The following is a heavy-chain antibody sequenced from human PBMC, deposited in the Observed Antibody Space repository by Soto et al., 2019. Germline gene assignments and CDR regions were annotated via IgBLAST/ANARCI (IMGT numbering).Heavy chain of an antibody. CDR3: ASLPYSSGWLSYVYC. D-gene: IGHD6-19*01. V-gene: IGHV4-39*01. CDR2: IYYSGST. J-gene: IGHJ4*02. Sequence: PSETLSLTRTVSGASICSGAYYWGWIRQPPGKGLEWIGSIYYSGSTYYSPSLRSRVTMSVDTSKNQFSLKLSSVTAADTAVYFCASLPYSSGWLSYVYCWGQGTLVPV. CDR1: GASICSGAYY.